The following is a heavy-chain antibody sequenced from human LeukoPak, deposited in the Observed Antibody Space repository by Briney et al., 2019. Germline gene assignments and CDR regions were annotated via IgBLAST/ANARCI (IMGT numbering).Heavy chain of an antibody. CDR3: ARTITYYDIFYPGY. CDR1: GGSISSSSYY. D-gene: IGHD3-9*01. Sequence: PSETLSLTCTVSGGSISSSSYYWGWIRQPPGKGLNWIGSIYYSGSTYYNPSLKSRVTISVDTSKNQFSLKLSSVTAADTAVYYCARTITYYDIFYPGYWGQGTLVTVSS. V-gene: IGHV4-39*07. CDR2: IYYSGST. J-gene: IGHJ4*02.